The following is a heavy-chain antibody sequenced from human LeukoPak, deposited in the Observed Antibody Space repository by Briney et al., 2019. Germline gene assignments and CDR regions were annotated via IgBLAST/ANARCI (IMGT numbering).Heavy chain of an antibody. CDR1: GFTFDDYA. Sequence: PGGSLRLSCAASGFTFDDYAMHWVRQAPGKGLEWVAFIRYDGSNKYYADSVKGRFTISRDNSKNTLYLQMNSLRAEDTAVYYCAKDPGVGANPPDYWGQGTLVTVSS. CDR3: AKDPGVGANPPDY. D-gene: IGHD1-26*01. J-gene: IGHJ4*02. V-gene: IGHV3-30*02. CDR2: IRYDGSNK.